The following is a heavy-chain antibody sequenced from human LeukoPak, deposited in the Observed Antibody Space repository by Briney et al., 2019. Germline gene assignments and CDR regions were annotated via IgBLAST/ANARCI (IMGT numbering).Heavy chain of an antibody. CDR1: GYTFTSYG. CDR3: ARGVGYCSSTSCYSAFDI. Sequence: ASVKVSCKASGYTFTSYGISWVRQAPGQGLEWMGWISAYNGNTNYARKLQGRVTMTTDTSTSTAYMELRSLRSDDTAVYYCARGVGYCSSTSCYSAFDIWGQGTMVTVSS. CDR2: ISAYNGNT. J-gene: IGHJ3*02. V-gene: IGHV1-18*01. D-gene: IGHD2-2*02.